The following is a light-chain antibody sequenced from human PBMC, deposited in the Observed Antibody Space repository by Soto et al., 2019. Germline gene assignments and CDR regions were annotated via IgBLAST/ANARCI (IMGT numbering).Light chain of an antibody. CDR2: AAS. J-gene: IGKJ1*01. V-gene: IGKV1-9*01. CDR3: QQLNSYPPWT. Sequence: DIQLTQSPSFLSASVGDTVTITCRASQGISSYLAWYQQKPGKAPKLLIYAASTLQSGVPSRFSGSGSGTEFPLTISSLQPDDFATYYCQQLNSYPPWTFGQGTKVEIK. CDR1: QGISSY.